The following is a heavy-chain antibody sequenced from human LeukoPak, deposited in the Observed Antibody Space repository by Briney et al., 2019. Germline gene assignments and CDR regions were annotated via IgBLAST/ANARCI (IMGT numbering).Heavy chain of an antibody. V-gene: IGHV4-4*07. D-gene: IGHD3-10*01. Sequence: SETLSLTCTVSGGSTSGYYWSWIRQPAGKGLEWIGRIYTSGSTGYNPSLKGRVTMSVDTSKNQFSLDLSSVTAADTAVYYCARDRFGSFDYWGQGTLVTVSS. CDR2: IYTSGST. J-gene: IGHJ4*02. CDR3: ARDRFGSFDY. CDR1: GGSTSGYY.